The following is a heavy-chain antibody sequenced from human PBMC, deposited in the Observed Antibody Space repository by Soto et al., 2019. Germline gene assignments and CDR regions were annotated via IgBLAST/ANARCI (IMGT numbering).Heavy chain of an antibody. CDR3: ARVPSSSGRAHFDY. CDR2: ISYDGSNK. J-gene: IGHJ4*02. V-gene: IGHV3-30-3*01. CDR1: GFTFNSYA. Sequence: QVQLVESGGGVVQPGRSLRLSCAASGFTFNSYALHWVRQAPGKGLEWVAVISYDGSNKYYADSVKGRFTISRDNSKNTLYLQMNSLRAEDTAVYYCARVPSSSGRAHFDYWGQRTLVTVSS. D-gene: IGHD2-15*01.